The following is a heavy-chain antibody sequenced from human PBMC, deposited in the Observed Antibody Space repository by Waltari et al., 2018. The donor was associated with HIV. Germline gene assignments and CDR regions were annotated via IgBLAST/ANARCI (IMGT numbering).Heavy chain of an antibody. CDR2: ISYDANKK. CDR1: GFTFSSYG. V-gene: IGHV3-30*18. J-gene: IGHJ4*02. D-gene: IGHD4-17*01. Sequence: QVQLVESGGVVVQPGGSLRLSCAASGFTFSSYGMHWVRQAPGKGLEWVAFISYDANKKYYAESVKGRFTISRDNSNDTLSLQINSLRPEDTAVFYCAKDDGASDDYGDYIDYWGQGTLVTVSS. CDR3: AKDDGASDDYGDYIDY.